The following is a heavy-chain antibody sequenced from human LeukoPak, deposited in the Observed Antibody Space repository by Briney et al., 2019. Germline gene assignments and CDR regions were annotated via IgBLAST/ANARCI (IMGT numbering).Heavy chain of an antibody. CDR1: GGSISSSSYY. J-gene: IGHJ5*02. CDR2: IYYSGST. CDR3: ARDLGVSGSSLFDP. D-gene: IGHD3-10*01. Sequence: SETLSLTCTVSGGSISSSSYYWGWIRQPPGKGLEWIGSIYYSGSTYYNPSLKSRVTISVDTSKNQFSLRLSSVTAADTAVYYCARDLGVSGSSLFDPWGQGTLVTVSS. V-gene: IGHV4-39*07.